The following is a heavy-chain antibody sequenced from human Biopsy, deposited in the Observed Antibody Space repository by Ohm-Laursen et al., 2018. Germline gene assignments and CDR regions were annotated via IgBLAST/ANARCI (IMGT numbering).Heavy chain of an antibody. D-gene: IGHD4-17*01. CDR3: ALAAAQTVTHFDY. CDR2: ISGNSDII. J-gene: IGHJ4*02. V-gene: IGHV3-23*01. Sequence: GSLRLSCAAFGFTFSSYAMTWFRQAPGKGLEWVSTISGNSDIIYDTDSVKGRFTISRDNSKNTLYLQMNSLRADDTAVYYCALAAAQTVTHFDYWGQGTLVTVSS. CDR1: GFTFSSYA.